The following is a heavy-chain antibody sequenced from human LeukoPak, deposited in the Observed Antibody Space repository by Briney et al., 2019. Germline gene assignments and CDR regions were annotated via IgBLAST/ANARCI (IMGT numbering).Heavy chain of an antibody. Sequence: GGSLRLSCIASGLTFRNYAMSWVRQASAKGLEWVAGMDQGGGFIQYADSVKGRFTISRDNSKNTLYLQMNSLRAEDTAVYYCARDGKGTFDYWGQGTLVTVSS. CDR1: GLTFRNYA. D-gene: IGHD1-1*01. CDR3: ARDGKGTFDY. J-gene: IGHJ4*02. V-gene: IGHV3-23*01. CDR2: MDQGGGFI.